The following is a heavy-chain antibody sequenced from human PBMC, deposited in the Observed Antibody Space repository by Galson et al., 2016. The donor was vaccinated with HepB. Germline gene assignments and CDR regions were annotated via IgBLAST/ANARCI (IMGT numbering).Heavy chain of an antibody. V-gene: IGHV3-74*01. CDR1: GFTFSSYW. J-gene: IGHJ4*02. CDR2: INGDGSSI. Sequence: SLRLSCAASGFTFSSYWMHWVRQAPGKGLVWVSRINGDGSSIDYAASVKGRFIISRDNAKNTLYLQMNSLRAEDTAVYFCARDLRYYGSGTYFYSYDYWGQGTLVTVSS. D-gene: IGHD3-10*01. CDR3: ARDLRYYGSGTYFYSYDY.